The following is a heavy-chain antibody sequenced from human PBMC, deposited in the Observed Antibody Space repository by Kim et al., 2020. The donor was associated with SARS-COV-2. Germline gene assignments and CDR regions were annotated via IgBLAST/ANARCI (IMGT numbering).Heavy chain of an antibody. J-gene: IGHJ4*02. Sequence: SQTLSLTCAISGDSVSSNTAAWSWIRQSPSRGLEWLGRTYYRSKWYNDYAVSVKGRITINSDTTKNQFSLQLNSVTPEDTAVYYCGGGWSHSFDYWGQGTLVTVSS. CDR2: TYYRSKWYN. V-gene: IGHV6-1*01. D-gene: IGHD3-3*01. CDR3: GGGWSHSFDY. CDR1: GDSVSSNTAA.